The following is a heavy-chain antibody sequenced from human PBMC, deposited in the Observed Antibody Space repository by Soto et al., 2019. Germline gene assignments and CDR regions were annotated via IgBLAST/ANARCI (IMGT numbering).Heavy chain of an antibody. J-gene: IGHJ3*01. CDR2: IYHSGST. Sequence: QVQLQESGPGLVKPSQTLSLTCTVSGGPIASGAYYWTWIRQNPGKGLEWIGYIYHSGSTYYNPSLQSRVSISVDTSKNQFSLNLTSVTAADTAIYYFAGYCSGGSCYPAGAFDFWGQGTMVTVSS. CDR3: AGYCSGGSCYPAGAFDF. D-gene: IGHD2-15*01. CDR1: GGPIASGAYY. V-gene: IGHV4-31*03.